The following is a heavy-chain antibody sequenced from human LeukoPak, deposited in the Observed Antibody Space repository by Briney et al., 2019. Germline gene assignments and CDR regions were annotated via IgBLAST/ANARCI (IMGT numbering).Heavy chain of an antibody. V-gene: IGHV4-59*01. Sequence: SETLSLTCTVSGGSISSYYWSWIRQPPGKGLEWIGYIYYSGSTNYNPSLKSRVTISVDTSKNQFSLKLSSVTAADTAVYYCARDRSGFWSGYYTGLDASDIWGQGTMVTVSS. D-gene: IGHD3-3*01. CDR2: IYYSGST. CDR3: ARDRSGFWSGYYTGLDASDI. J-gene: IGHJ3*02. CDR1: GGSISSYY.